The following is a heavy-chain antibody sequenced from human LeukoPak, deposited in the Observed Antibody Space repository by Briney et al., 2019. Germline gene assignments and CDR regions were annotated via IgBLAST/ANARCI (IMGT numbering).Heavy chain of an antibody. CDR1: GGSISSGGYY. V-gene: IGHV4-61*08. Sequence: SETLSLTCTVSGGSISSGGYYWSWIRQPPGKGLEWIGYIYYSGSTNYNPSLKSRVTISVDTSKNQFSLKLRSVTAADTAVYYCARGRDSYDSSGAFDYWGQGTLVTVSS. J-gene: IGHJ4*02. CDR3: ARGRDSYDSSGAFDY. CDR2: IYYSGST. D-gene: IGHD3-22*01.